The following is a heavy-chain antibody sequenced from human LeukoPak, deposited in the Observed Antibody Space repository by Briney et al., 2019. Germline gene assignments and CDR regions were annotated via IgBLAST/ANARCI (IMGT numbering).Heavy chain of an antibody. CDR3: ARINGWLVSSGTVKYFDY. Sequence: ASVKVPCKASGYTFNKYGISWVRQAPGQGLEWMGWITTYNGNTNYAQKVQGRVTMTTDTSASTVYMELRSLRPDDTAVYYCARINGWLVSSGTVKYFDYWGQGTLVTVSS. CDR1: GYTFNKYG. CDR2: ITTYNGNT. J-gene: IGHJ4*02. V-gene: IGHV1-18*01. D-gene: IGHD6-19*01.